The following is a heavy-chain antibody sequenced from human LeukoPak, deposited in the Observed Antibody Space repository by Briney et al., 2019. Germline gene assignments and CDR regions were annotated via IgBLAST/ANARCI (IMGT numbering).Heavy chain of an antibody. CDR3: ARVPNYYYDSSGCFDY. J-gene: IGHJ4*02. V-gene: IGHV4-38-2*02. Sequence: SETLSLTCTVSGYSISSGYYWGWIRQPPGKGLEWIGSIYYSGSTYYNPSLKSRVTISVDTSRNQCSLKLSSVTAADTAVYYCARVPNYYYDSSGCFDYWGQGTLVTVSS. D-gene: IGHD3-22*01. CDR1: GYSISSGYY. CDR2: IYYSGST.